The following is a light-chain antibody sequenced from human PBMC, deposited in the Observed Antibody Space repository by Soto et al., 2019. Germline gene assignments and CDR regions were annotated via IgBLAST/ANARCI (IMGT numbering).Light chain of an antibody. J-gene: IGKJ1*01. Sequence: EIVMTQSPLSLPVTPGEPASISCRSSQSLLHSNGYDSLDWYLQKPGQSPQLLIYLGSNRASGVPTKFSGSGSGTDFTLKISRVEAYDVGVYYCMKALQSPPTFGQGTKVEIK. CDR2: LGS. CDR3: MKALQSPPT. CDR1: QSLLHSNGYDS. V-gene: IGKV2-28*01.